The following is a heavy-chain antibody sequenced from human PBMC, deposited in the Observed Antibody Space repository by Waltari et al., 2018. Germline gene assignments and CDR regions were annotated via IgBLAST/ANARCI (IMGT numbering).Heavy chain of an antibody. CDR2: MQYRGSP. V-gene: IGHV4-39*01. Sequence: QLQLQESGPGLVKPSETLSLTCTVSGGSISTNYNWAWIRQPPGKGLEWMGNMQYRGSPFYNPSLKSRFTISLNTSMNQFSLWLTSVNAADTAVYFCGRVAFGDDGGYFQHWGQGTLVTISS. D-gene: IGHD4-17*01. CDR3: GRVAFGDDGGYFQH. J-gene: IGHJ1*01. CDR1: GGSISTNYN.